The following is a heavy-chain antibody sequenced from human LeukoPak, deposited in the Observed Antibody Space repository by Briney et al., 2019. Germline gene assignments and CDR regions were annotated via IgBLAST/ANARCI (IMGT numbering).Heavy chain of an antibody. CDR1: GGSISSSSYY. CDR3: ARPLRSGYYLAFDY. V-gene: IGHV3-11*01. Sequence: LSLTCTVSGGSISSSSYYWGWFRQAPGKGLEWISYISSSGRTTHYADSVKGRLTISRDNAKNSLSLLIGSLRAEDAAVYYCARPLRSGYYLAFDYWGQGTLVTVSS. D-gene: IGHD3-22*01. CDR2: ISSSGRTT. J-gene: IGHJ4*02.